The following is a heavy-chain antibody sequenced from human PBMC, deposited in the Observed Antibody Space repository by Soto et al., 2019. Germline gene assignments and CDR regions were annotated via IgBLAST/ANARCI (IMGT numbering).Heavy chain of an antibody. Sequence: QEQLVQSGGGVVQPGRSLRLSCAASGFTFNTYGMNWVRQAPGKGLEWVAVISYDGNNKYHADSVKGRFTISRDNSKNTLYLQMNSLRAEDTAVYYCARAMSTSSYYYYYGMDVWGQGTTVTVSS. D-gene: IGHD2-2*01. CDR1: GFTFNTYG. V-gene: IGHV3-30*19. CDR2: ISYDGNNK. CDR3: ARAMSTSSYYYYYGMDV. J-gene: IGHJ6*02.